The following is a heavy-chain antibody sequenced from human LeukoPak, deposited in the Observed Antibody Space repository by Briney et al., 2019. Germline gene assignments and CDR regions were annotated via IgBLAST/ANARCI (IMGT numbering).Heavy chain of an antibody. Sequence: GGSLRLSCAASGFTFNSYSMNWVRQAPGKGLEWVSSISSSSSYIYYADSVKGRFTISRDNAKNSLYLQMNSLRAEDTAVYYCARDFAGYSYGLYFDYWGQGTLVTVSS. CDR1: GFTFNSYS. CDR2: ISSSSSYI. J-gene: IGHJ4*02. D-gene: IGHD5-18*01. V-gene: IGHV3-21*01. CDR3: ARDFAGYSYGLYFDY.